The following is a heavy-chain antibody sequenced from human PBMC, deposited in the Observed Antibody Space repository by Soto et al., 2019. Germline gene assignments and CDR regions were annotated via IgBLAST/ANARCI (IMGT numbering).Heavy chain of an antibody. CDR2: IYYSGST. CDR1: GGSISSGNYY. V-gene: IGHV4-31*03. J-gene: IGHJ6*02. Sequence: QVQLQESGPGLVKPSQTLSLTCTVSGGSISSGNYYWSWIRQHPGKGLEWIGYIYYSGSTYYNPSLKMRVTISVDTSKNQFSLKLSSVTAADTAVYYCARHNYDSSGTAVDVWGQGTTVTVSS. CDR3: ARHNYDSSGTAVDV. D-gene: IGHD3-22*01.